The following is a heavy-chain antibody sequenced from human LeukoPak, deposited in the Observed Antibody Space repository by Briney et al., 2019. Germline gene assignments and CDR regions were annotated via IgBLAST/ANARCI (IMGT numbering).Heavy chain of an antibody. CDR1: GGSISSSSYY. J-gene: IGHJ5*02. V-gene: IGHV4-39*01. D-gene: IGHD3-16*01. Sequence: SETLSLTCTVSGGSISSSSYYWGCIRQPPGKWLEWIGSIYYSGSTYYNPSLKSRVTISVHTSKNHFSLKLSSVTAADKDVYYCANQRAGEHNWFDPWGQGNLVTVSS. CDR2: IYYSGST. CDR3: ANQRAGEHNWFDP.